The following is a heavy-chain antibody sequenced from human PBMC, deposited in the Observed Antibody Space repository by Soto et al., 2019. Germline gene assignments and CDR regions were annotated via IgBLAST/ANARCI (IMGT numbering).Heavy chain of an antibody. CDR1: GGSDSGYF. V-gene: IGHV4-59*08. J-gene: IGHJ6*03. CDR3: ARGLVIDFYYYYYFMDV. CDR2: IYYSGST. Sequence: SETLSLTCTVSGGSDSGYFWSWIWQPPGKGLEWIGSIYYSGSTNYDPSLRSRVTISVDTSNNQFSLKLSSVTAADTAVYYCARGLVIDFYYYYYFMDVWGKGTTVTVSS. D-gene: IGHD3-9*01.